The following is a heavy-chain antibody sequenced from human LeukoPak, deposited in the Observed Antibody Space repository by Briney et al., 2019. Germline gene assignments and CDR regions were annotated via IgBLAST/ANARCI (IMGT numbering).Heavy chain of an antibody. CDR3: AILIYGSGRRLSDV. V-gene: IGHV3-30-3*01. D-gene: IGHD3-10*01. J-gene: IGHJ6*02. CDR1: GFTFSSYA. CDR2: IPYDGSNK. Sequence: GGSLRLSCAASGFTFSSYAMHWVRQAPGKGLEWVAVIPYDGSNKYYADSVEGRFTISRDNSKNTLYLQMNSLRAEDTAVYYCAILIYGSGRRLSDVWGQGTTVTVSS.